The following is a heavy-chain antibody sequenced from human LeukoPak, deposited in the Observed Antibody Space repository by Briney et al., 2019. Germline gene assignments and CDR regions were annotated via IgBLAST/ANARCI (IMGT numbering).Heavy chain of an antibody. CDR2: IKQDGSVK. V-gene: IGHV3-7*04. CDR1: GFTFSFYW. J-gene: IGHJ4*02. Sequence: GGSLRLSCVASGFTFSFYWMAWVRQAPGKGLEWVANIKQDGSVKYYVDSARGRFTISRDNAKNSLYLQMNSLRAEDTAVYYCARDEHQYYSESSGRFDFWGQGVLVTVSS. CDR3: ARDEHQYYSESSGRFDF. D-gene: IGHD3-22*01.